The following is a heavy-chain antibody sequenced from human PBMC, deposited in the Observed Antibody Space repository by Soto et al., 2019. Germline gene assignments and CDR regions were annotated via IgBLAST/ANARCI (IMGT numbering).Heavy chain of an antibody. CDR2: INPSDGRT. CDR3: ARPPIGTTFYFDY. D-gene: IGHD1-1*01. CDR1: GYTFTSNY. J-gene: IGHJ4*02. Sequence: ASVKVSCEASGYTFTSNYLHWVRLAPGQGLEWMGVINPSDGRTSYAQRFQGRVTMTRDTSTSTVYMELSSLRSDDTAVYYRARPPIGTTFYFDYWGQGTLVTVSS. V-gene: IGHV1-46*01.